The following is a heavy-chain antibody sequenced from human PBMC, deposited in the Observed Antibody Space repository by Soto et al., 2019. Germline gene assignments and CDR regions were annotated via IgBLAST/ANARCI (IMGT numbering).Heavy chain of an antibody. CDR2: IIPILGIA. V-gene: IGHV1-69*02. CDR1: GGTFSSYT. J-gene: IGHJ4*02. CDR3: ASIPHSAGYDSGY. D-gene: IGHD5-12*01. Sequence: GASVKVSCKASGGTFSSYTISWVRQAPGQGLEWMGRIIPILGIANYAQKFQGRVTITADKSTSTAYMELSSLRSEDTAVYYCASIPHSAGYDSGYWGQGTLVTSPQ.